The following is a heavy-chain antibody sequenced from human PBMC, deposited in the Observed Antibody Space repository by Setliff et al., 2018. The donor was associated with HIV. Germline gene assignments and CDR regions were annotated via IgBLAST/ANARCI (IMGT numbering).Heavy chain of an antibody. CDR1: GDSFSSYY. Sequence: ASVKVSCKASGDSFSSYYMHWVRQAPGQGLEWMGRINPTGGSTSYAQRFQGSVIVTRDTSTSTVYMELSSLRSEDSAVYYCARERRLIRYDAFDVWGQGTLVTVSS. D-gene: IGHD3-16*02. CDR3: ARERRLIRYDAFDV. J-gene: IGHJ3*01. V-gene: IGHV1-46*01. CDR2: INPTGGST.